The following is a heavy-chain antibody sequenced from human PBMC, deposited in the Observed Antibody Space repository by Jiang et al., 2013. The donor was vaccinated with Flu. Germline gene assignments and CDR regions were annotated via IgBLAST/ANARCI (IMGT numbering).Heavy chain of an antibody. CDR3: ARNWNGINY. CDR2: IHTANGNT. V-gene: IGHV1-3*04. CDR1: GYTFTSSS. J-gene: IGHJ4*02. Sequence: SVTVSCKASGYTFTSSSLHWVRQAPGQRPEWMGWIHTANGNTEYSQKFQGRVTITRDTSASTAYMDLSSLGSEDTAVYYCARNWNGINYWGQGTLVTVSS. D-gene: IGHD1-1*01.